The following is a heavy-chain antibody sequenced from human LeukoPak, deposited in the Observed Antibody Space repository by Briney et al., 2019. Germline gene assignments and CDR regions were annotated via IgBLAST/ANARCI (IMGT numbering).Heavy chain of an antibody. CDR2: INWNGGST. V-gene: IGHV3-20*04. J-gene: IGHJ4*02. Sequence: PGGSLRLSCEASGFTFDGHAMHWVRQAPGKGLEWVSGINWNGGSTGYADSVKGRFTISRDNAKNSLYLQMNSLRAEDTALYYCARAGGYCSSTSCYRENYFDYWGQGTLVTVSS. CDR3: ARAGGYCSSTSCYRENYFDY. D-gene: IGHD2-2*01. CDR1: GFTFDGHA.